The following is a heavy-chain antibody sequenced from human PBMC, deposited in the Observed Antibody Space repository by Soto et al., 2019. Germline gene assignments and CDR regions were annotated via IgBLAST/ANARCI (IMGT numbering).Heavy chain of an antibody. CDR1: GYTFTSYG. J-gene: IGHJ4*02. CDR3: ARDAAVGLFDY. V-gene: IGHV1-18*01. D-gene: IGHD1-26*01. CDR2: INPYNGNT. Sequence: ASVKVSCKASGYTFTSYGISWLRQAPGQGLGWMGWINPYNGNTKYAQKLQGRVTMTTDTSTSTAYMELRSLRSDDTAVYYCARDAAVGLFDYWGQGTLVTVSS.